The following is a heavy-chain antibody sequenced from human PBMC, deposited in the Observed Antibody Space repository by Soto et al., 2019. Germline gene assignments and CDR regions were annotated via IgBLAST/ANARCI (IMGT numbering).Heavy chain of an antibody. D-gene: IGHD4-17*01. CDR2: IYQSGYA. V-gene: IGHV4-4*02. Sequence: PSETLSLTCAVSGGSISSSRWWNWVRQPPGKGLEWIGDIYQSGYANYVPSLKSRLTISVDRSKGQISLTLRSVTAADTAIYYCASRDPYGDYAHAFDVWGRGTMGTVS. CDR1: GGSISSSRW. J-gene: IGHJ3*01. CDR3: ASRDPYGDYAHAFDV.